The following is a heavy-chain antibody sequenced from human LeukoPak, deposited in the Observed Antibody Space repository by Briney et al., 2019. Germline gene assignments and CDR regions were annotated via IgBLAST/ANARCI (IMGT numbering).Heavy chain of an antibody. V-gene: IGHV4-4*07. Sequence: SETLSLTCTVSGGSISSYYWSWSRQPAGMGLEWIGRIYTSGSTNYNPSLKSRVTMSVDTSKNQFSLKLSSVTAADTAVYYCARDDIAAAGTPFDYWGQGTLVTVSS. J-gene: IGHJ4*02. D-gene: IGHD6-13*01. CDR1: GGSISSYY. CDR2: IYTSGST. CDR3: ARDDIAAAGTPFDY.